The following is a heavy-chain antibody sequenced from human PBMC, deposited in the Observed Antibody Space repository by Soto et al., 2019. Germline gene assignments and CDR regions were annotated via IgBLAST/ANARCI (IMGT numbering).Heavy chain of an antibody. D-gene: IGHD2-2*01. J-gene: IGHJ5*02. V-gene: IGHV4-4*02. CDR2: IYHSGST. Sequence: QVQLQESGPGLVKPSGTLSLTCAVSCGSISSSNWWSWVRQPPGTGLEWIGEIYHSGSTNYNPSLKCRVTISVDKSKYQFSLKLSSVTAADTAVYYCASRAYCSSTSCYGVDPWGQGTVVTVSS. CDR1: CGSISSSNW. CDR3: ASRAYCSSTSCYGVDP.